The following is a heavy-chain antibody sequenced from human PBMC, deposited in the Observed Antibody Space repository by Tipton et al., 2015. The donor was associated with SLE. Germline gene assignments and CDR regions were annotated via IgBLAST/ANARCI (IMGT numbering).Heavy chain of an antibody. CDR3: ASDFWYDRHF. CDR1: GFTFNSHS. CDR2: ITNGSPTNT. D-gene: IGHD3/OR15-3a*01. J-gene: IGHJ4*02. Sequence: SLRLSCAGSGFTFNSHSIHWVRQGPGKGLEWVSGITNGSPTNTYYADSVRGRFTISRDNSRNTLYLQMNSLTAEDTAVYYCASDFWYDRHFWGQGTLVTVSS. V-gene: IGHV3-23*01.